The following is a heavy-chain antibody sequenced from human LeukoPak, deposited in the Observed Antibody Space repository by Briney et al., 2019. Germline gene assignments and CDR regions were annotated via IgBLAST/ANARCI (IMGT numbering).Heavy chain of an antibody. CDR2: IIPIFGTA. CDR1: GGTFSSYA. V-gene: IGHV1-69*05. D-gene: IGHD3-22*01. J-gene: IGHJ4*02. CDR3: AREGGYYESSGDPSRFDY. Sequence: SVKVSCKASGGTFSSYAISWVRQAPGQGLEWMGRIIPIFGTANYAQKFQGRVTITTDESTSTAYMELSSLRSEDTAVYYCAREGGYYESSGDPSRFDYWGQGTLVTVSS.